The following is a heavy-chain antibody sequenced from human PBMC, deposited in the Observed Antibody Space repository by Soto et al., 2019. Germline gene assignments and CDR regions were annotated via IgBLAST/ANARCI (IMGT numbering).Heavy chain of an antibody. D-gene: IGHD3-3*01. Sequence: VQLVESGGGVVQPGRSPRLSCAASGFSFSSYGMHWVRQAPGKGLEWVSGISASDGSTYYADSVQGRFTISRDNSKNTVYLQMNSLRAEDTAVYYCAKDRGRFLEWLLSRVLQSEFDYWGQGTLVTVSS. CDR2: ISASDGST. CDR1: GFSFSSYG. CDR3: AKDRGRFLEWLLSRVLQSEFDY. V-gene: IGHV3-23*04. J-gene: IGHJ4*02.